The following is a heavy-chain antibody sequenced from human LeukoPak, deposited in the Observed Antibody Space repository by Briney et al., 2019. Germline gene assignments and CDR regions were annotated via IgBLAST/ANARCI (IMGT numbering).Heavy chain of an antibody. CDR3: AREYCSSTSCYAGLYHYYYGMDV. J-gene: IGHJ6*02. CDR2: IIPILGIA. D-gene: IGHD2-2*01. Sequence: SVKVSCKASGGTFSSYAISWVRQAPGQGLEWMGRIIPILGIANYAQKLQGRVTMTTDTSTSTAYMELRSLRSDDTAVYYCAREYCSSTSCYAGLYHYYYGMDVWGQGTTVTVSS. V-gene: IGHV1-69*04. CDR1: GGTFSSYA.